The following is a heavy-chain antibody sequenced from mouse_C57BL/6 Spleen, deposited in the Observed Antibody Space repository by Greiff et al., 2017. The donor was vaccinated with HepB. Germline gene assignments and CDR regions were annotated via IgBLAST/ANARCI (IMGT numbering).Heavy chain of an antibody. CDR3: ARTYYYYEFAY. D-gene: IGHD2-4*01. CDR2: ISYDGSN. CDR1: GYSITSGYY. V-gene: IGHV3-6*01. Sequence: VQLQQSGPGLVKPSQSLSLTCSVTGYSITSGYYWNWIRQFPGNKLEWMGYISYDGSNNYNPSLKNRISITRDTSKNQFFLKLNSVTTEDTATYYCARTYYYYEFAYWGQGTLVTVSA. J-gene: IGHJ3*01.